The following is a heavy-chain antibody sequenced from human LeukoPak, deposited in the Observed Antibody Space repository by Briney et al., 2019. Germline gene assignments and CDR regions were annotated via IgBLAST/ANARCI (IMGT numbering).Heavy chain of an antibody. CDR1: GYTFTTYE. Sequence: PLASVKVSCKASGYTFTTYEISWVRQAPGQGLEWLGWISPYDGDANYAQNVQGRLTMATDTSTSTAYMELRSLRSDDTAVYYCVRDYCTNGVCYKEDCFDPWGQGTLVTVSS. V-gene: IGHV1-18*01. J-gene: IGHJ5*02. CDR3: VRDYCTNGVCYKEDCFDP. CDR2: ISPYDGDA. D-gene: IGHD2-8*01.